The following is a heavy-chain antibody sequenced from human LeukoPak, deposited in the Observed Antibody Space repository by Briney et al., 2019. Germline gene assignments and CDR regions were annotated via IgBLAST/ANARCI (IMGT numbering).Heavy chain of an antibody. J-gene: IGHJ4*02. CDR2: IYATGST. Sequence: PSETLSLTCTVSGGSISSGSYYWNWIRQPAGKGLEWIGRIYATGSTNYNPSLNSRVTISVDMSKNQVSLNLRYVTAADTAVYYCARGYFDWFLDNWGQGTLVTVSS. CDR3: ARGYFDWFLDN. V-gene: IGHV4-61*02. CDR1: GGSISSGSYY. D-gene: IGHD3-9*01.